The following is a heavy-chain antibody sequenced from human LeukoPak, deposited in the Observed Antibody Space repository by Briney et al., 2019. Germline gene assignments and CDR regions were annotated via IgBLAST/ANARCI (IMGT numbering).Heavy chain of an antibody. D-gene: IGHD2-2*01. Sequence: GASVKVSCKASAYTFTNYAMNWVRQAPGQGLEWMGWINTNTGNPTYAQGFTGRFVFSLDTSVSTTYLKISSLQADDTAVYYCARTRYCSSTSCLGGRGGLDIWGQGTMVTVSS. J-gene: IGHJ3*02. CDR2: INTNTGNP. CDR3: ARTRYCSSTSCLGGRGGLDI. V-gene: IGHV7-4-1*02. CDR1: AYTFTNYA.